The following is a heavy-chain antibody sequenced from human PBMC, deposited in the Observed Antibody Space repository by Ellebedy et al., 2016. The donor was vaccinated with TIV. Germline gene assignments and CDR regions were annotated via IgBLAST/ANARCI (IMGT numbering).Heavy chain of an antibody. V-gene: IGHV3-30*09. CDR1: GFSFSGYA. D-gene: IGHD3-16*02. J-gene: IGHJ6*02. CDR2: ISYDGSNK. Sequence: GESLKISCAASGFSFSGYAMHWVRQAPGKGLEWVAVISYDGSNKYYADSVKGRFAISRDNSKNTLYLQMNSLRAEDTAVYYCARDYYDYVWGSYHYYGMDVWGQGTTVTVSS. CDR3: ARDYYDYVWGSYHYYGMDV.